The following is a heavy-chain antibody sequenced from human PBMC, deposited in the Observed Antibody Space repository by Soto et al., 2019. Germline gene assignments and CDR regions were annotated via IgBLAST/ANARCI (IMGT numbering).Heavy chain of an antibody. J-gene: IGHJ6*02. CDR1: GGSISSGGYY. V-gene: IGHV4-31*03. D-gene: IGHD2-2*01. CDR2: IYYSGST. CDR3: ARAVVVVPAAMDV. Sequence: PSETLSLTCTVSGGSISSGGYYWSWIRQHPGKGLEWIGLIYYSGSTYYNPSLKSRVTISVDTSKNQFSLKLSSVTAADTAVYYCARAVVVVPAAMDVWGQGTTVTAP.